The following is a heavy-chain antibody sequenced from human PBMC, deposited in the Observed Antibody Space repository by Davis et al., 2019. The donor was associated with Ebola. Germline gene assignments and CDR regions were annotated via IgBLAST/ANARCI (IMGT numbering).Heavy chain of an antibody. D-gene: IGHD2-15*01. CDR3: AKGVVATRGY. V-gene: IGHV3-23*01. Sequence: PGGSLRLSCAASGFTFSSYAMSWVRQAPGKGLEWVSAISGSGGSTYYADSVKGRFTISRDNSKNTRYLQMNSLRAEDTAVYCCAKGVVATRGYWGQGTLVTVSS. CDR1: GFTFSSYA. J-gene: IGHJ4*02. CDR2: ISGSGGST.